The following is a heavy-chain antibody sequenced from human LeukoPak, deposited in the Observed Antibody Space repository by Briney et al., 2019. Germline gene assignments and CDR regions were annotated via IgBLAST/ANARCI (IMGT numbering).Heavy chain of an antibody. CDR3: ARDGLWNDGYYYGMDV. J-gene: IGHJ6*04. CDR2: INAGNGNT. Sequence: ASVKVSCKASGYTFTSYAMHWVRQAPGQRREWMGWINAGNGNTKYSQKFQGRVTITRDTSASTAYMELSSLRSKDTAVYYCARDGLWNDGYYYGMDVWGKGTTVTVSS. V-gene: IGHV1-3*01. D-gene: IGHD1-1*01. CDR1: GYTFTSYA.